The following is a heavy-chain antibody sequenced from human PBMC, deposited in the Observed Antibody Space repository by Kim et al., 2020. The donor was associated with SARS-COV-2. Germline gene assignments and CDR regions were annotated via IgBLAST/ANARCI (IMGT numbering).Heavy chain of an antibody. J-gene: IGHJ6*02. CDR1: GFAMSSYG. D-gene: IGHD2-21*01. V-gene: IGHV3-33*01. CDR2: IWYDGGNK. CDR3: ARDSAGYFKGLDV. Sequence: GGSLRLSCAASGFAMSSYGMHWVRQAPGKGLEWVSLIWYDGGNKYYADSVKGRFTISRDNSKNTLYMQMNSLRAEDTAVYYCARDSAGYFKGLDVWGQG.